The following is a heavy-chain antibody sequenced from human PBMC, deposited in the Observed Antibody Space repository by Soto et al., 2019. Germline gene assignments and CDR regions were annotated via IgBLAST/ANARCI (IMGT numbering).Heavy chain of an antibody. V-gene: IGHV1-18*01. CDR2: ISAYNGNT. Sequence: ASVKVSCKASGYTFTSYGISWVRQAPGQGLEWMGWISAYNGNTNDAQKLQGRVTMTTDTSTSTAYMELRSLRSDDTAVYYCVVLSGSSSYNAFDIRGQRTTGTVSS. J-gene: IGHJ3*02. CDR3: VVLSGSSSYNAFDI. CDR1: GYTFTSYG. D-gene: IGHD6-6*01.